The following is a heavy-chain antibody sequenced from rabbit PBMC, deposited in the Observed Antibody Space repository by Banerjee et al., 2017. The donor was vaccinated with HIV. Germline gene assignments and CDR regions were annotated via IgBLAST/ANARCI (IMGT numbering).Heavy chain of an antibody. CDR2: IYVGSSNNT. V-gene: IGHV1S45*01. CDR1: GIDFSGYG. J-gene: IGHJ6*01. CDR3: ARDVYAMDL. Sequence: QEQLVESGGGLVTLGGSLTLTCNASGIDFSGYGISWVRQAPGKGLEWIACIYVGSSNNTYYASWAKGRFTISKTSSTTVTLQMTSLTAADTATYFCARDVYAMDLWGPGTL.